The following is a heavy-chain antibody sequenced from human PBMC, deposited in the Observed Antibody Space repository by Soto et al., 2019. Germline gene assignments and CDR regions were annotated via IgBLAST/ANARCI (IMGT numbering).Heavy chain of an antibody. CDR2: INHSGST. CDR1: GGSFSGYY. D-gene: IGHD2-15*01. V-gene: IGHV4-34*01. J-gene: IGHJ4*02. CDR3: ARGRWRKDFDY. Sequence: SETLSLTCAVYGGSFSGYYWSWIRQPPGKGLEWIGEINHSGSTNYNPSLKSRVTISVDTSKNQFSLKLSSVTAADTAVYYCARGRWRKDFDYWGQGTLVTVSS.